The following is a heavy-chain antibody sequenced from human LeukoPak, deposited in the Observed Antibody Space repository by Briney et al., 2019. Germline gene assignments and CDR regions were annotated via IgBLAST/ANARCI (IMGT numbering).Heavy chain of an antibody. CDR1: GFSFTNAW. CDR2: IKSKIDGGTT. J-gene: IGHJ4*02. CDR3: TAGLGKSDFDY. D-gene: IGHD7-27*01. Sequence: PGGSLRLSCAASGFSFTNAWMSWVRQAPGKGLEWVARIKSKIDGGTTDYAAPVKGRFTISTDDSKNTLYLQMNSLKTEDTAVYYCTAGLGKSDFDYWGQGTLVTVSS. V-gene: IGHV3-15*01.